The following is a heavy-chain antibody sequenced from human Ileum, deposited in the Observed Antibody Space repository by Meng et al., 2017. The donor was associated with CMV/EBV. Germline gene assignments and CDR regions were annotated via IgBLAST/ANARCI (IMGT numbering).Heavy chain of an antibody. CDR3: ARDLAVGRIWFDP. J-gene: IGHJ5*02. CDR2: IWYHGRDM. V-gene: IGHV3-33*01. Sequence: CAVSGCIFSSFGMHWVRKAPGKGLEWVAGIWYHGRDMYYADSVKGRFTISRDDSKSTLYLQMNSLRVEDTAVYYCARDLAVGRIWFDPWGQGTLVTVSS. D-gene: IGHD6-19*01. CDR1: GCIFSSFG.